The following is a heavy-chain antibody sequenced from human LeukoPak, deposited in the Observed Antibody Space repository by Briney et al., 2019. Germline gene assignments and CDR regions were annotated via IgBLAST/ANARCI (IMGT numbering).Heavy chain of an antibody. CDR3: ARGALRYSDY. CDR1: GGSISSSSYY. D-gene: IGHD3-9*01. J-gene: IGHJ4*02. V-gene: IGHV4-39*01. Sequence: SETLSLTCTASGGSISSSSYYWGWIRQPPGKGLEWIGSIYYSGSPYYNPSLKSRVTVSVDMARNQFSLKLTSVTAADTAVYYCARGALRYSDYWGQGTLVTVSS. CDR2: IYYSGSP.